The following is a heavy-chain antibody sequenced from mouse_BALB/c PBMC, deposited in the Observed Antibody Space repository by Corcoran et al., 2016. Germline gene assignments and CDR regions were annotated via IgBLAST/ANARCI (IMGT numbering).Heavy chain of an antibody. D-gene: IGHD2-1*01. CDR2: INTYTGEP. V-gene: IGHV9-3-1*01. J-gene: IGHJ4*01. CDR1: GYTFTNYG. Sequence: QIQLVQSGPELKKPGETVKISCKASGYTFTNYGMNWVKQAPGKGLKWMGWINTYTGEPTYADDFKGRFAFSLETSASTAYLQINNLKNEDTATYCCARSRDGNYHLYAMDYWGQGTSVTVSS. CDR3: ARSRDGNYHLYAMDY.